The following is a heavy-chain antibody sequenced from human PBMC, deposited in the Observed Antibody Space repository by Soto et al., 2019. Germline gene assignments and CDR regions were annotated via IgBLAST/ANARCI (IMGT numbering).Heavy chain of an antibody. J-gene: IGHJ4*02. D-gene: IGHD6-13*01. Sequence: GGSLRLSCAASGFTFISYWMSWVRQAPGKGLEWVANIKQDGSEKYYVDSVKGRFTISRDNAKNSLYLQMNSLRAEDTAVYYCARDRIAMDYWGQGTLVTVSS. CDR1: GFTFISYW. CDR2: IKQDGSEK. CDR3: ARDRIAMDY. V-gene: IGHV3-7*01.